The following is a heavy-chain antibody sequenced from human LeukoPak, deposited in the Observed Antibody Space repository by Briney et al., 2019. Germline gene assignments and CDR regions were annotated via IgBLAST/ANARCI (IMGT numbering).Heavy chain of an antibody. D-gene: IGHD6-19*01. CDR1: GGSISSSSYY. CDR3: ASVYSSGWYPYYYYYMDV. CDR2: IYYSGST. J-gene: IGHJ6*03. V-gene: IGHV4-39*01. Sequence: SETLSLTCTVSGGSISSSSYYWGWIRQPPGKGLEWIGSIYYSGSTYYNPSLKSRVTISVDTAKNQFSLKLSSVTAADTAVYYCASVYSSGWYPYYYYYMDVWGKGTTVTVPS.